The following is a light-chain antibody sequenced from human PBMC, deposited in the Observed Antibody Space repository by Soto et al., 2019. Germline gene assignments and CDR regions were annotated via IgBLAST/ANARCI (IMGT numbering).Light chain of an antibody. CDR2: NNT. Sequence: QSVLTQPPSVSGAPGQRVTISCTGNSSNIGACYDVHWYQQVPGTAPKLLIYNNTNRPSGVPDRFSGSKSGTSASLAITGLQAEYEADYYCQSYDSSLSGYVFGTGTKVTVL. CDR3: QSYDSSLSGYV. V-gene: IGLV1-40*01. CDR1: SSNIGACYD. J-gene: IGLJ1*01.